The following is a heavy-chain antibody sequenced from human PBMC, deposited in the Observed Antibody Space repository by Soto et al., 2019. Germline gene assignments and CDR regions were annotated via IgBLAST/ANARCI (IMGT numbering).Heavy chain of an antibody. CDR1: GGSISSGGYY. V-gene: IGHV4-31*03. D-gene: IGHD2-15*01. CDR3: ARAGYCSGGSCYSLYYFDY. Sequence: QVQLQESGPGLVKPSQTLSLTCTVSGGSISSGGYYWSWIRQHPGKGLEGIGYLYYSGSTYYNPSLKSRVTISVETSKNQFSLKLSSVTAADTAVYYCARAGYCSGGSCYSLYYFDYWGQGTLVTVSS. CDR2: LYYSGST. J-gene: IGHJ4*02.